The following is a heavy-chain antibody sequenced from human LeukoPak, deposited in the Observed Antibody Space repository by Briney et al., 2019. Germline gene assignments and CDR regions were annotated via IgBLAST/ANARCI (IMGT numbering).Heavy chain of an antibody. V-gene: IGHV5-51*01. CDR1: GYSFTSYW. CDR2: IYPGDSDT. J-gene: IGHJ4*02. CDR3: ASSKSSSWYPFYFDF. D-gene: IGHD6-13*01. Sequence: GESLKISCKGSGYSFTSYWIGWVRQMPGKGLEWMGIIYPGDSDTRYSPSFQGQVTISADKSFSTAYLQWSSLKASDTAIYYCASSKSSSWYPFYFDFWGQGTLVTVSS.